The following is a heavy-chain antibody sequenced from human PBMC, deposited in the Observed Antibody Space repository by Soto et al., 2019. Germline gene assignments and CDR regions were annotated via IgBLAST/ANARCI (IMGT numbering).Heavy chain of an antibody. D-gene: IGHD3-3*01. V-gene: IGHV1-69*08. CDR3: ARDSPKGHPFGVLKGQNWFDP. CDR1: GGTFSSDT. CDR2: IIAILGIA. J-gene: IGHJ5*02. Sequence: QVQLVQSGAEVKKPGSSVKVSCKGSGGTFSSDTISWVRQAPGQGLEWMGRIIAILGIANYAQKFQGRVTITADKSTSTAYMELSSLRSEDTAVYYCARDSPKGHPFGVLKGQNWFDPWGQGTLVTVSS.